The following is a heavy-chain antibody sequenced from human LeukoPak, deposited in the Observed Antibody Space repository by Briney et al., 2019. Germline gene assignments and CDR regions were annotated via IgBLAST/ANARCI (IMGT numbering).Heavy chain of an antibody. D-gene: IGHD1-26*01. CDR1: GYTFTGYY. Sequence: GASVKVSCKASGYTFTGYYMHWVRQAPGQGLEWMGRINPNSGGTNYAQKFQGRVTMTRDTSISTAYMELSRLRSEDTAVYYCARVRRGGGSYPYGMDVWGQGTTVTVSS. J-gene: IGHJ6*02. CDR3: ARVRRGGGSYPYGMDV. CDR2: INPNSGGT. V-gene: IGHV1-2*06.